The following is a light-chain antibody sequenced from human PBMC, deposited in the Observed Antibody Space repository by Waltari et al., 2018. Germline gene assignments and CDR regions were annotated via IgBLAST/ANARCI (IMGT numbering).Light chain of an antibody. CDR2: AAS. CDR3: QNHERLPAT. Sequence: LTQSPGTLSLSPGERATLSCRASPNIGTYLVRCQQKPGQPPRLLMYAASRRATGIPDRFSGSGSGTDFSLTISRLEPEDFAVYYCQNHERLPATFGQGTKVEIK. V-gene: IGKV3-20*01. CDR1: PNIGTY. J-gene: IGKJ1*01.